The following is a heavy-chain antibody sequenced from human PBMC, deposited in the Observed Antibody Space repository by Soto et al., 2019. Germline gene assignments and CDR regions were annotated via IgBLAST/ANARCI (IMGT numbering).Heavy chain of an antibody. V-gene: IGHV3-15*01. CDR1: GFTFSKAI. J-gene: IGHJ6*02. CDR3: ATALRNNGNVYLFGVDL. Sequence: GGSLRLSCAASGFTFSKAIMNWVRQAPGKGLEWVGRIKKLSDGGKADYSSPVDGRFTISRDDSKSILYLQMNSLRADDTGIYYCATALRNNGNVYLFGVDLWGQGTTVTVSS. CDR2: IKKLSDGGKA. D-gene: IGHD1-20*01.